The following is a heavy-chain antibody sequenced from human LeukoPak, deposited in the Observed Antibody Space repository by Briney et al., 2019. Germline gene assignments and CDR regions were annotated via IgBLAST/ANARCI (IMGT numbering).Heavy chain of an antibody. Sequence: SETLSVTCTVSGYSISSGYYWGWIRQPPGKGLEWIGSIYHSGSTYYNPSLKSRVTISVDTSKNQFSLKLTSVTAADTAVYYCARDLRGTSAFDIWGQGTMVTVSS. J-gene: IGHJ3*02. V-gene: IGHV4-38-2*02. D-gene: IGHD3-10*01. CDR2: IYHSGST. CDR3: ARDLRGTSAFDI. CDR1: GYSISSGYY.